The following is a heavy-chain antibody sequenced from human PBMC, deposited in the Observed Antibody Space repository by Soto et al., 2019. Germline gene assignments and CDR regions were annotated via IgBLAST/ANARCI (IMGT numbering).Heavy chain of an antibody. J-gene: IGHJ5*02. CDR1: GASISGYY. V-gene: IGHV4-4*07. D-gene: IGHD1-1*01. CDR3: VRDGTKTLRDWFDP. CDR2: IYATGTT. Sequence: SETLSLTCTVSGASISGYYWSWIRKSAGKGLEWIGRIYATGTTDYNPSLKSRVMMSVDTSKKQFSLRLRSVTAADTAGYYCVRDGTKTLRDWFDPWGQGISVTVSS.